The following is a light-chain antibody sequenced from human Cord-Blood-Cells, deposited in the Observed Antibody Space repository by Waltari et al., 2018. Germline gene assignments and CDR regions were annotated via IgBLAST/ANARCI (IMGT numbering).Light chain of an antibody. V-gene: IGLV3-1*01. CDR2: QDS. Sequence: SYELTPPPSVSVSPGQTASITCSGDKLGDKYVCWYQQKPGQSPGLVIYQDSKRPSGIPERFSGSNSGNTATLTISGTQAMDEADYYCQAWDSSTAVFGGGTKLTVL. J-gene: IGLJ2*01. CDR1: KLGDKY. CDR3: QAWDSSTAV.